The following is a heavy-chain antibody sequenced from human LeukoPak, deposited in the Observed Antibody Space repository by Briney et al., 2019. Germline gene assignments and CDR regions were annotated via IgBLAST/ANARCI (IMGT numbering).Heavy chain of an antibody. D-gene: IGHD3-3*01. Sequence: PSETLSLTCTVSGGSISSGGYYWSWIRQHPGEGLEWIGYIYYSGSTYYNPSLKSRVTISVDTSKNQFSLKLSSVTAADTAGYYCARVYYDFWSGQFDYWGQGTLVTVSS. CDR3: ARVYYDFWSGQFDY. CDR2: IYYSGST. J-gene: IGHJ4*02. CDR1: GGSISSGGYY. V-gene: IGHV4-31*03.